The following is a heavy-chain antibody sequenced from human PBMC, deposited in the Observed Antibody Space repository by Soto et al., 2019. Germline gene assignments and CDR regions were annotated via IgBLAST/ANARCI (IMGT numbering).Heavy chain of an antibody. V-gene: IGHV3-23*01. CDR1: GFTISTYG. Sequence: EVQLLESGGGLVQPGGSLRLSCEASGFTISTYGMSWVRQAPGKGLEWVSGISGDGGTTYYTDSVKGRFTISRDISKNTLYLQMTTRRAEDTAVYYWAKVERYSSSQPLTWGRGTLVTVSS. CDR3: AKVERYSSSQPLT. D-gene: IGHD6-13*01. CDR2: ISGDGGTT. J-gene: IGHJ5*02.